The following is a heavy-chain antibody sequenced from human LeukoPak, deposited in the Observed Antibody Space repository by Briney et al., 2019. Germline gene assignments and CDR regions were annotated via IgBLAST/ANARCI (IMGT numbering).Heavy chain of an antibody. CDR1: GASFSGYY. Sequence: PSETLSLTCAVYGASFSGYYWSWIRQPPGKGLEWIGEINHSGSTNYNVSLESRVTMSVDTSKNQFTLKLNSVTAADTAVYYCAKLHSSSSRDAFDVWGPGTMVTVSS. CDR3: AKLHSSSSRDAFDV. D-gene: IGHD6-6*01. V-gene: IGHV4-34*01. J-gene: IGHJ3*01. CDR2: INHSGST.